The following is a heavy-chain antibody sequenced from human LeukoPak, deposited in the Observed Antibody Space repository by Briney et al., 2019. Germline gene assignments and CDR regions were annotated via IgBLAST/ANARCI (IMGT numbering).Heavy chain of an antibody. D-gene: IGHD3-22*01. CDR1: GGSISSGGYY. CDR3: AGRDAYYYDSSGYSTGPHYYYYYGMDV. CDR2: IYYSGST. Sequence: SQTLSLTCTVSGGSISSGGYYWSWIRQHPGKGLEWIGYIYYSGSTYYNPSLKSRVTISVDTSKNQFSLKLSSVTAADTAVYYCAGRDAYYYDSSGYSTGPHYYYYYGMDVWGQGTTVTVSS. V-gene: IGHV4-31*03. J-gene: IGHJ6*02.